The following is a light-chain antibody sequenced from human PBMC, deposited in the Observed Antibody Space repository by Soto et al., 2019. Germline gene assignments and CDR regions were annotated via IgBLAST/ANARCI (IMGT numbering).Light chain of an antibody. CDR1: QSVGSN. Sequence: EIVMTQSPATLSVSPGEGATLSCRASQSVGSNLAWYQQRRGQAPRLLIYGASTRATGIPARFSGSGSGTEFTLTISSLQSEDFAVYYCQQYNNWPPYTFGQGTKLEIK. CDR3: QQYNNWPPYT. CDR2: GAS. J-gene: IGKJ2*01. V-gene: IGKV3-15*01.